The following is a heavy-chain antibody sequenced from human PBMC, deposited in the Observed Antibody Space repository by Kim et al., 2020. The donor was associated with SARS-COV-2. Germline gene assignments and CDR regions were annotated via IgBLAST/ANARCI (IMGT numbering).Heavy chain of an antibody. J-gene: IGHJ4*02. CDR2: IKSQPNGGTT. Sequence: GGSLRLSCKASGITISNDYMSWVRQAPGKGLEWVARIKSQPNGGTTDYAASVKGKFTISRDDSKNTLYLQMNSRIAEDTAVYYCTTDRGITARPLFDSWGQETRVTFSS. CDR3: TTDRGITARPLFDS. CDR1: GITISNDY. V-gene: IGHV3-15*01. D-gene: IGHD6-6*01.